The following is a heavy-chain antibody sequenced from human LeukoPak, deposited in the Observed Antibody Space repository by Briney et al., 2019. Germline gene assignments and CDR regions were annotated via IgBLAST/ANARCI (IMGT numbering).Heavy chain of an antibody. CDR2: ISSGGGT. J-gene: IGHJ4*02. CDR3: ARGGLLSGGSPSPPFDD. V-gene: IGHV3-53*01. Sequence: PGGSLRLSCAASGFXVSNTYISWVRQAPGKGLESVSLISSGGGTYYADSVKGRFTISRDNSKSALYLQMNSLRGEDTALYYCARGGLLSGGSPSPPFDDWGLGTLVTVSS. CDR1: GFXVSNTY. D-gene: IGHD2/OR15-2a*01.